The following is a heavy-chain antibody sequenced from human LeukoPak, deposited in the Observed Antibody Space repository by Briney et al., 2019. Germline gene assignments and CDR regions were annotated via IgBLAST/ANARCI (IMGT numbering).Heavy chain of an antibody. J-gene: IGHJ6*02. CDR3: AKGELWTYYYYYYGMDV. Sequence: GGSLRLSCAASGFTFSSYGMHWVRQAPGKGLEWVAFIRYDGSNKYYADSVKGRFTISRDNSKNTLYLQMNSLRDEDTAVYYCAKGELWTYYYYYYGMDVWGQGTTVTVSS. D-gene: IGHD3-16*01. V-gene: IGHV3-30*02. CDR1: GFTFSSYG. CDR2: IRYDGSNK.